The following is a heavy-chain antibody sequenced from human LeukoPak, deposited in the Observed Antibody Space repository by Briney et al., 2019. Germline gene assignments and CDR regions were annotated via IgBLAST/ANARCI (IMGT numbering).Heavy chain of an antibody. Sequence: EASVKVSCNPSGYTFTTYGISWVRQAPGQGLEWMGWMSAYTGDTKYAQRFQGRVTMTRDTSTSTAYMELRNLRSDDTAVYYCARGGGYCGADCFPYWGQGTLVTVSS. J-gene: IGHJ4*02. CDR2: MSAYTGDT. D-gene: IGHD2-21*02. CDR1: GYTFTTYG. CDR3: ARGGGYCGADCFPY. V-gene: IGHV1-18*01.